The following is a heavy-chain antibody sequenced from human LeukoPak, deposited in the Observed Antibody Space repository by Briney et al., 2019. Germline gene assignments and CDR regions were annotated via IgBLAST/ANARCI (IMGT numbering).Heavy chain of an antibody. J-gene: IGHJ4*02. CDR3: ARGDSGSFSQFDC. CDR1: GGSISGYY. CDR2: VYYSGST. D-gene: IGHD1-26*01. Sequence: SETLSLTCTVSGGSISGYYWSWIRQPPGKGLEWIGYVYYSGSTNYNPPLKSRVTISVDTSKNQFSLKLTSVTAADTAVYYCARGDSGSFSQFDCWGQGTLVTVSS. V-gene: IGHV4-59*01.